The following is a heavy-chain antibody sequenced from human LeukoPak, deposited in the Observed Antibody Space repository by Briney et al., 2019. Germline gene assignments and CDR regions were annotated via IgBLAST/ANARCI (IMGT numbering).Heavy chain of an antibody. V-gene: IGHV1-69*01. D-gene: IGHD3-22*01. CDR1: GGTISSCA. J-gene: IGHJ4*02. Sequence: GSSVKVSCKASGGTISSCAISWVRQSPGQGLEWMGGIIPIFGTANYAQKFQGRVTITADESTSTAYMELSSLRSEDTAVYYCARGSVPDYYDSSGYYFDYWGQGTLVTVSS. CDR3: ARGSVPDYYDSSGYYFDY. CDR2: IIPIFGTA.